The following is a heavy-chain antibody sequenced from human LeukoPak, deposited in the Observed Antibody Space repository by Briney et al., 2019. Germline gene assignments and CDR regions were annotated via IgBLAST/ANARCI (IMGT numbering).Heavy chain of an antibody. CDR2: IYYSGST. V-gene: IGHV4-39*01. CDR3: ARISSYYNTGGFDY. D-gene: IGHD3-10*01. CDR1: GASMRGSTYY. Sequence: SETLTLTCTVSGASMRGSTYYWAWIRQTPGKGLEWIGSIYYSGSTHYTPSLKSRVTMSVDTSKNQFSLRVSSVTAADTAVYYCARISSYYNTGGFDYWGQGILVTVSS. J-gene: IGHJ4*02.